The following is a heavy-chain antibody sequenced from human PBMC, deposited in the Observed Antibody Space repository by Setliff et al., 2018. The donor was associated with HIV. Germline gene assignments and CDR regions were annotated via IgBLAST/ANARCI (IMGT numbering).Heavy chain of an antibody. V-gene: IGHV4-39*07. CDR1: GGSISSSDYY. J-gene: IGHJ4*02. Sequence: SETLSLTCTVAGGSISSSDYYWGWIRQPPGKGLEWIGSIYNSGSTHYNPSLKSRVTISVNTSKNQFSLKLTSVTAAETAVYFCARDTSIVRGRDYWSQGTLVTVSS. D-gene: IGHD3-10*01. CDR3: ARDTSIVRGRDY. CDR2: IYNSGST.